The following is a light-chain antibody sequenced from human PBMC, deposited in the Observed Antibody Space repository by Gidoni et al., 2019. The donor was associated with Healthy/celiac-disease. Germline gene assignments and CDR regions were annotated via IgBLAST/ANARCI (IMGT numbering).Light chain of an antibody. CDR1: QGISSY. CDR2: AAS. V-gene: IGKV1-9*01. J-gene: IGKJ4*01. Sequence: DIQLTQSPSFLSASVGDRVTITCRASQGISSYLAWYQQKSGEAPKLLIYAASTLQSGVPSRFSGSGSGTEFTLTISSLQPEDFATYYCQQVNSYPRTFGGGTKVEIK. CDR3: QQVNSYPRT.